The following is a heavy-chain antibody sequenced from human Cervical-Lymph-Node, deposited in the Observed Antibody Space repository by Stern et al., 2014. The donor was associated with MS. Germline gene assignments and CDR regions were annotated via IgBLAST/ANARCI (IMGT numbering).Heavy chain of an antibody. D-gene: IGHD6-19*01. CDR1: GGSFSGYY. V-gene: IGHV4-34*01. CDR3: ARHSPWLVQGYFGY. Sequence: QVQLQQWGAGLLKPSETLSLTCAVYGGSFSGYYWSWIRQPPGKGLEWIWEINHSGSTNYNPSLKSRVTISVDTSKNQFSLKLSSVTAADTAVYYCARHSPWLVQGYFGYWGQGTLVTVSS. J-gene: IGHJ4*02. CDR2: INHSGST.